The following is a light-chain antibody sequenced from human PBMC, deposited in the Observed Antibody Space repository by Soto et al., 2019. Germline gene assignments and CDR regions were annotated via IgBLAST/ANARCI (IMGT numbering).Light chain of an antibody. Sequence: QSVLAQPASVSGSPGQSITISCTGTRSDVGGYTLVSWFQQYPGKAPKLMIYEDNKRPSGVSDRFSGSKSGNTASLTISGLQAEDEAGYYCGSYAGSSSVRFGGVTKLTVL. CDR2: EDN. CDR1: RSDVGGYTL. V-gene: IGLV2-23*01. J-gene: IGLJ2*01. CDR3: GSYAGSSSVR.